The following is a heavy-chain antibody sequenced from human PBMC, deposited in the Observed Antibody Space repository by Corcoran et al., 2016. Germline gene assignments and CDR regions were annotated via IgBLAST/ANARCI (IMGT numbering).Heavy chain of an antibody. Sequence: QVQLVQSGAEVKKPGASVKVSCKASGYTFTSYYMHWVRQAPGQGLEWMGIINPSGGSTSYAQKFQGRVTMTRDTSTSTVYMELSSLRSEDTAVDYCARDMEQQLTPYYYYYGMDVWGQGTTVTVSS. CDR3: ARDMEQQLTPYYYYYGMDV. D-gene: IGHD6-13*01. CDR2: INPSGGST. J-gene: IGHJ6*02. CDR1: GYTFTSYY. V-gene: IGHV1-46*01.